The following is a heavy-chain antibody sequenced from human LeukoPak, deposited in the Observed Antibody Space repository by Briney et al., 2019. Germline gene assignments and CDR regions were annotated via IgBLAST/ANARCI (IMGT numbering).Heavy chain of an antibody. CDR3: ARFGTSSSRFFDQ. D-gene: IGHD6-6*01. J-gene: IGHJ4*02. CDR1: GGSLSAYY. Sequence: SETLSLTCAVSGGSLSAYYWSWIRHPQVKGPDLIGYIHYSGTTNYYPSLKSRVTIALDTSKNQFSLKLNSVTAADTAVYYCARFGTSSSRFFDQWGQGTLVTVSS. V-gene: IGHV4-59*01. CDR2: IHYSGTT.